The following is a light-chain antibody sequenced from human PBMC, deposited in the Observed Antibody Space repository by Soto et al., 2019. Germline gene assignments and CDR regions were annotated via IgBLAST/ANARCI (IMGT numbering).Light chain of an antibody. Sequence: DIQMTQSPSTLSASVGDRVTITCRASQSISNWWAWYQQKPGKAPKLLIYKASNLQSGVPSRFSGSGSGTDFPLTISSLQPDDFATYYCQQYNYYSRTFGQGTKVDIK. J-gene: IGKJ1*01. CDR2: KAS. CDR1: QSISNW. V-gene: IGKV1-5*03. CDR3: QQYNYYSRT.